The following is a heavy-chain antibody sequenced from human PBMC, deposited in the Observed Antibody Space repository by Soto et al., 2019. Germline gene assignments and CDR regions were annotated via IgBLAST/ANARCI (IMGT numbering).Heavy chain of an antibody. J-gene: IGHJ4*02. D-gene: IGHD6-19*01. CDR3: ARESSGWYYFDY. CDR2: IYSSGST. CDR1: GGSINSGGFY. V-gene: IGHV4-61*03. Sequence: SETLSLTCTVSGGSINSGGFYWTWIRQPPGKGLEWIGYIYSSGSTNYNPSLKSRVTISLDTSKNHFSLKLSSVTAADTAVYYCARESSGWYYFDYWGQGTLVTVSS.